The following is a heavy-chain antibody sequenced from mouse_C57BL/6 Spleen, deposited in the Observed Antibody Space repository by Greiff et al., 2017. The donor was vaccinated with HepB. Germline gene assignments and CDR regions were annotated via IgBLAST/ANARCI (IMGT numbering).Heavy chain of an antibody. J-gene: IGHJ2*01. CDR2: IYPGSGNT. CDR1: GYTFTDYY. Sequence: VQLQESGAELVRPGASVKLSCKASGYTFTDYYINWVKQRPGQGLEWIARIYPGSGNTYYNEKFKGKATLTAEKSSSTAYMQLSSLTSEDSAVYFCARDYGGYWGQGTTLTVSS. CDR3: ARDYGGY. V-gene: IGHV1-76*01.